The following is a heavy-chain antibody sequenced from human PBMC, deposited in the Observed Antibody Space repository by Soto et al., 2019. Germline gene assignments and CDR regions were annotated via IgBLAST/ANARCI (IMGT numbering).Heavy chain of an antibody. CDR2: INPNSGGT. J-gene: IGHJ4*02. CDR3: ARGGSSSLDY. D-gene: IGHD6-6*01. Sequence: QVQLVQSGAEVKKPGASVKVSCKASGYTFTGYYMHWVRQAPGQGPEWMGWINPNSGGTTYQGTVTVTRDTSISTAYMELSSLRSDDTAVYYCARGGSSSLDYWGQGTLVTVSS. V-gene: IGHV1-2*02. CDR1: GYTFTGYY.